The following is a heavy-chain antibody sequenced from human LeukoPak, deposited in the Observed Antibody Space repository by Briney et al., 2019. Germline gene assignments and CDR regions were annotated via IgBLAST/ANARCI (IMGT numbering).Heavy chain of an antibody. Sequence: PSETLSLTCTVSGGSISSYYWSWIRLPPGKGLEWIAYIYYSGDTNYNPSLQRRGTISVDTHKSQSALRLSSVAAADTAVYYCAGHGNFGDTYAFDFWGQGTMVTVSS. CDR3: AGHGNFGDTYAFDF. CDR2: IYYSGDT. D-gene: IGHD3-16*01. V-gene: IGHV4-59*08. J-gene: IGHJ3*01. CDR1: GGSISSYY.